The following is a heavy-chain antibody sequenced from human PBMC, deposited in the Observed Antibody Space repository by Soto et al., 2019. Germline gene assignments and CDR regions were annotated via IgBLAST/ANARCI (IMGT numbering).Heavy chain of an antibody. CDR2: ISYDGSNK. Sequence: QVQLVESGGGVVQPGRSLRLSCAASGCTFSSYAMHWVRQAPGKGLEWVAVISYDGSNKYYADSVKGRFTISRDNSKNTLYLQMNSLRAEDTAVYYCAREGPGGGSYPYYFDYWGQGTLVTVSS. V-gene: IGHV3-30-3*01. J-gene: IGHJ4*02. CDR3: AREGPGGGSYPYYFDY. D-gene: IGHD1-26*01. CDR1: GCTFSSYA.